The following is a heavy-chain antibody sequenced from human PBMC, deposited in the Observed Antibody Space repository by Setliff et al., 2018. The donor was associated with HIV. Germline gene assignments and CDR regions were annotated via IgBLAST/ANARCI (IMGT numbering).Heavy chain of an antibody. Sequence: SETLSLTCTVSGGSIGSTDYYWGWIRQPPGKGLEWIGTIDYSGNTYYNPSLKSRVTVPVDTSKNQFSLKLSSVTAADTAVYYCASGGVDFVWGSYSPVPIWGQGTMVT. CDR3: ASGGVDFVWGSYSPVPI. CDR1: GGSIGSTDYY. D-gene: IGHD3-16*01. V-gene: IGHV4-39*07. J-gene: IGHJ3*02. CDR2: IDYSGNT.